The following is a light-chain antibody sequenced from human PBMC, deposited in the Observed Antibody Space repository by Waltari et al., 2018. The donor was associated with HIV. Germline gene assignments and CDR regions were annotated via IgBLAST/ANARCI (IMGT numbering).Light chain of an antibody. CDR2: SNN. J-gene: IGLJ3*02. CDR1: SSTIGSNT. CDR3: AAWDDSLNGPWV. Sequence: QSVLTQPPSASGTPGQRVTISCSGSSSTIGSNTVNWYQQLPGTAPKLLIASNNQRPSGVPDRFSGSKSGTSASLAISGLQSEDEADYYCAAWDDSLNGPWVFGGGTKLTVL. V-gene: IGLV1-44*01.